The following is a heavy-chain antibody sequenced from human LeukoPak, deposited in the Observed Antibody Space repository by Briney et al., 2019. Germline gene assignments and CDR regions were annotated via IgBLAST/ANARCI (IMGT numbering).Heavy chain of an antibody. Sequence: GGSLRLSCAASGFTCSTYWMRWVRQAPGKGLEWVANINQDGSEKSYVDSVKGRFTISRDNAKKSLYLQMNSLRAEDTAVYYCARDRVNYFDYWGQGTLVTVSS. V-gene: IGHV3-7*01. J-gene: IGHJ4*02. CDR3: ARDRVNYFDY. CDR2: INQDGSEK. D-gene: IGHD3-10*01. CDR1: GFTCSTYW.